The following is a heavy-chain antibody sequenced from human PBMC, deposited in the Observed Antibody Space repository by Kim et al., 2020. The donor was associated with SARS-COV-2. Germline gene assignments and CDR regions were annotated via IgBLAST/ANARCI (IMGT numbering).Heavy chain of an antibody. D-gene: IGHD2-15*01. CDR2: ST. V-gene: IGHV3-74*01. Sequence: STSYADPVKGRFTISRDNAKNTLYLQMNSLRAEDTAVYYCARNGVVAFDYWGQGTLVTVSS. CDR3: ARNGVVAFDY. J-gene: IGHJ4*02.